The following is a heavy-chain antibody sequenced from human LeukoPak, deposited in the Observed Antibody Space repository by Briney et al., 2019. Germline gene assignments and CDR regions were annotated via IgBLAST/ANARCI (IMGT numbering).Heavy chain of an antibody. CDR3: ARGGSTSSWFWND. Sequence: GGSLRLSCAASGFTFSGYSLNWVRQAPGKGLEWVSSITSSGSSMYYADSVKGRFTISRDNAKNSLYLQMNSLRAEDMAVYYCARGGSTSSWFWNDWGQGTLVTVSS. CDR1: GFTFSGYS. J-gene: IGHJ4*02. V-gene: IGHV3-21*01. CDR2: ITSSGSSM. D-gene: IGHD6-13*01.